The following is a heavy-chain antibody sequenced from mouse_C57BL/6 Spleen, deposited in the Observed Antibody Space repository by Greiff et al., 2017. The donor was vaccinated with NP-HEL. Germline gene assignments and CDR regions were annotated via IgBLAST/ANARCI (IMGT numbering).Heavy chain of an antibody. CDR1: GYTFTSYW. J-gene: IGHJ2*01. CDR2: IDPSDSYT. D-gene: IGHD1-1*01. Sequence: QVQLQQPGAELVKPGASVKLSCKASGYTFTSYWMQWVKQRPGQGLEWIGEIDPSDSYTNYNQKFKGKATLTVDTSSSTAYMQLSSLTSEDSAVYYCAKEGGKNYGSSSFDYWGQGTTLTVSS. CDR3: AKEGGKNYGSSSFDY. V-gene: IGHV1-50*01.